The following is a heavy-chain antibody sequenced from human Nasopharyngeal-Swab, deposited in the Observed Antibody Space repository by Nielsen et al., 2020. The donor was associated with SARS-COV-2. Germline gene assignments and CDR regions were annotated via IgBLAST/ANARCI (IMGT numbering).Heavy chain of an antibody. V-gene: IGHV3-21*01. D-gene: IGHD3-3*01. CDR3: ARVPSNTIFGVVINLYYFDN. J-gene: IGHJ4*02. CDR2: ISSSSSYI. CDR1: GFTFSSYS. Sequence: GGSLRLSCAASGFTFSSYSMNWVRQAPGKGLEWVSSISSSSSYIYYADSVKGRFTISRDNAKNSLYLQMNSLRAEDTAVYYFARVPSNTIFGVVINLYYFDNWGQGTLVTVSS.